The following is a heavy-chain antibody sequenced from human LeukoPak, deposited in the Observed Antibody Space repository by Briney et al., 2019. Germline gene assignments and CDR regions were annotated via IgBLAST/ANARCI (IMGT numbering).Heavy chain of an antibody. J-gene: IGHJ4*02. CDR3: AADYSGHYHVEFDY. V-gene: IGHV4-39*07. Sequence: SETLSLTCTVSGGSISSNIYFWGWIRQPPGKGLEWIGSISYTGTTYYNPSLKSRVTISVDTSKNQFSLKLSSVTAADTAVYYCAADYSGHYHVEFDYWGQGTLVTVSS. D-gene: IGHD1-26*01. CDR2: ISYTGTT. CDR1: GGSISSNIYF.